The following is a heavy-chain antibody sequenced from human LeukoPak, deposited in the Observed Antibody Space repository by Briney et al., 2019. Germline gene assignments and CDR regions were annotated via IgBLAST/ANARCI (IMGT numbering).Heavy chain of an antibody. Sequence: SETLSLTCAVYGGSCDDYYCSWLRQPPGKGLEWIGEIHPSGIFYYNSSLLSRVTISIDTSKSQFSLRLTSVTAADAALYYCARHVFSDGSPFDSWGQGSLVTVSS. CDR2: IHPSGIF. CDR1: GGSCDDYY. D-gene: IGHD3-10*01. CDR3: ARHVFSDGSPFDS. V-gene: IGHV4-34*01. J-gene: IGHJ4*02.